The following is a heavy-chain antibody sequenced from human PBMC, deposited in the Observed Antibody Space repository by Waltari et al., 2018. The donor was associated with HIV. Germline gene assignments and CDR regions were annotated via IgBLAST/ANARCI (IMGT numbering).Heavy chain of an antibody. Sequence: QVQLVQSGAEVKKPGASVKVSCKPSGYTFTGHYIPWIRQAHGQGLEWMGWINPNSGGTNYAQKFQGRVTMTSDTSITTAYMELSWLRSDDTAVYYCARDLWLIGSGKYYPFDYWGQGTLVTVSS. CDR3: ARDLWLIGSGKYYPFDY. D-gene: IGHD3-10*01. V-gene: IGHV1-2*02. J-gene: IGHJ4*02. CDR1: GYTFTGHY. CDR2: INPNSGGT.